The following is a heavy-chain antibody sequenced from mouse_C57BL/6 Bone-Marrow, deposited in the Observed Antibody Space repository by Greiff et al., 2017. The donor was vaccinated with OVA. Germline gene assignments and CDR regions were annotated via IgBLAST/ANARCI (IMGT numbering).Heavy chain of an antibody. D-gene: IGHD3-2*02. V-gene: IGHV1-7*01. Sequence: VQRVESGAELAKPGASVKLSCKASGYTFTSYWMHWVKQRPGQGLEWIGYINPSSGSTKYNQKFKDKATLTADKSSSTAYMQLSSLTYEDSAVYYCARGELRLDAMDYWGQGTSVTVSS. J-gene: IGHJ4*01. CDR1: GYTFTSYW. CDR2: INPSSGST. CDR3: ARGELRLDAMDY.